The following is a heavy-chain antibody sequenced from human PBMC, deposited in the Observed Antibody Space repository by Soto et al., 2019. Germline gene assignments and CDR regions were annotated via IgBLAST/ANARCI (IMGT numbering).Heavy chain of an antibody. D-gene: IGHD2-2*02. J-gene: IGHJ5*02. CDR1: GYTFTSYA. CDR2: INAGNGNT. Sequence: QVQLVQSGAEVKKPGASVKVSCKASGYTFTSYAMHWVRQAPGQRLEWMGWINAGNGNTKYSQKFQGRVTITRDTSASTAYMELSSLRSEDTAVYYCARLASIIPAAIRADWFDPWGQGTLVTVSS. V-gene: IGHV1-3*01. CDR3: ARLASIIPAAIRADWFDP.